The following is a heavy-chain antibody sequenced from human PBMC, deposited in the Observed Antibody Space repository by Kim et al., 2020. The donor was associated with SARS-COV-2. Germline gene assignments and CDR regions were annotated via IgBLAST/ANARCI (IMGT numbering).Heavy chain of an antibody. CDR1: GFTFRSYG. Sequence: GGSLRLSCAASGFTFRSYGMHWVRQAPGKGPEWVAVIWDDASEKYYIDSVKGRFTISRDNSKNTLFLQMDTLRAEDTAIYYCARVNDANSGGYDYWGQGT. CDR2: IWDDASEK. CDR3: ARVNDANSGGYDY. V-gene: IGHV3-33*01. D-gene: IGHD1-1*01. J-gene: IGHJ4*02.